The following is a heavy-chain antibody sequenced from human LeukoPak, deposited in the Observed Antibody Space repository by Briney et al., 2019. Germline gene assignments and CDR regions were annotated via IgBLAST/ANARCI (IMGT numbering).Heavy chain of an antibody. CDR2: ISSSGSTI. V-gene: IGHV3-48*03. D-gene: IGHD6-25*01. J-gene: IGHJ4*02. CDR3: ARSAAIIVY. CDR1: GFTFSSYE. Sequence: GGSLRLSCAASGFTFSSYEMNWVRQAPGKGLEWVSYISSSGSTIYYADSVKGRFTISRDNAKNSLYLQMNSLRAEDTAVYYCARSAAIIVYWGQGTLVTVSS.